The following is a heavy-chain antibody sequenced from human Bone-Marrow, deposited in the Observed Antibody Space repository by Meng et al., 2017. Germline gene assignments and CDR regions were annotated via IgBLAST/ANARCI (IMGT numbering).Heavy chain of an antibody. J-gene: IGHJ4*02. Sequence: SVKVSCKASGGTFSSYAISWVRQAPGQGLEWMGGIIPIFGTANYAQKFQGRVTITTDESTSTAYMELSSLRSEDTAVYYCASSRGVAVPAAIDVYFDYWGQGTLVTVSS. V-gene: IGHV1-69*05. CDR1: GGTFSSYA. D-gene: IGHD2-2*01. CDR3: ASSRGVAVPAAIDVYFDY. CDR2: IIPIFGTA.